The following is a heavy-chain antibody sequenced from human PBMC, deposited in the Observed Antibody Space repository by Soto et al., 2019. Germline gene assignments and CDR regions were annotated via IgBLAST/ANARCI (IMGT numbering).Heavy chain of an antibody. J-gene: IGHJ6*02. CDR3: SRLVGWGQCSGGSFYFLDDYYGLDV. CDR1: GGSISRGDYY. CDR2: NYYSGST. D-gene: IGHD2-15*01. Sequence: SETLSLTCTVSGGSISRGDYYWSRIRQPPGKGLEWIGYNYYSGSTYYNPSLKSRVTISVDTSKNQFSLNLGSGTAADTDGYCCSRLVGWGQCSGGSFYFLDDYYGLDVWGQGPPVTVSS. V-gene: IGHV4-30-4*01.